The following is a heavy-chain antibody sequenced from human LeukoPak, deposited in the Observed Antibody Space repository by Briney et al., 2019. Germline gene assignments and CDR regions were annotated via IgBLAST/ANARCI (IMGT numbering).Heavy chain of an antibody. CDR2: ISGSGGST. CDR1: GFTFSSYA. CDR3: AKSMIAAAGTNWFDP. Sequence: GGSLRLSCAASGFTFSSYAMSWVRQAPGKGLEWVSAISGSGGSTYYADSVKGRFTISRDNSKNTLYLQMNSLRAEDTALYYCAKSMIAAAGTNWFDPWGQGTLVTVSS. D-gene: IGHD6-13*01. V-gene: IGHV3-23*01. J-gene: IGHJ5*02.